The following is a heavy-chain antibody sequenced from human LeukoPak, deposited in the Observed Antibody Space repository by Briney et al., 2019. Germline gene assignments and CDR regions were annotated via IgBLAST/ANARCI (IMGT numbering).Heavy chain of an antibody. J-gene: IGHJ6*02. V-gene: IGHV3-21*01. CDR1: GFTFSSYT. CDR3: ARDEGYCSANSCYYYGMDV. Sequence: TGGSLRLSCAGSGFTFSSYTMNWVRQAPGKGLEWVSSITSSSSYKYYVDSVKGRFTISRDNAKNSLYLQMNSLGAEDTAVYYCARDEGYCSANSCYYYGMDVWGQGTTVTVSS. CDR2: ITSSSSYK. D-gene: IGHD2-15*01.